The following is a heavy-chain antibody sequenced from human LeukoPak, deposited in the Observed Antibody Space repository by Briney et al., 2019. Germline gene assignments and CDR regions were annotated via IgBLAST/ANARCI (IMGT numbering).Heavy chain of an antibody. CDR2: IYTSGST. J-gene: IGHJ6*02. Sequence: SETLSLTCTVSGGXISSYYCSWIRKPAGKGLEWIGRIYTSGSTNYNPSLKSRVTMSVDTSKNQFSLKLSSVTAADTAVYYCARDSVGGNSPFRYYYYGMDVWGQGTTVTVSS. D-gene: IGHD4-23*01. CDR3: ARDSVGGNSPFRYYYYGMDV. V-gene: IGHV4-4*07. CDR1: GGXISSYY.